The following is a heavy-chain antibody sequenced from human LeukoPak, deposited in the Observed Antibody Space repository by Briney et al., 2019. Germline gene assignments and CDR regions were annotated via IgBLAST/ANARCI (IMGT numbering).Heavy chain of an antibody. D-gene: IGHD6-19*01. V-gene: IGHV1-18*01. CDR2: ISAYNGNT. CDR1: GYTFTSYG. Sequence: GASVKVSCKASGYTFTSYGISWVRQAPGQGLEWMGWISAYNGNTNYAQKLQGRVTMTTDTSTSTAYMELRSLRSDDTAVYYCARDAGYSSGWYGTDAFDIWGQGTMVTVSS. J-gene: IGHJ3*02. CDR3: ARDAGYSSGWYGTDAFDI.